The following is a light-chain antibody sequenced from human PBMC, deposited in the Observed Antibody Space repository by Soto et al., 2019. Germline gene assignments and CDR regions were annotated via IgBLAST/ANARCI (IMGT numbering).Light chain of an antibody. CDR2: DAS. CDR3: QQFNNYPFT. V-gene: IGKV1D-13*01. J-gene: IGKJ5*01. CDR1: QGISSA. Sequence: AIPLTQSPSSLSASVGDRVTITCRASQGISSALAWYQQKPGKAPKLLIYDASSLESGVPSRFSGSGSGTDFTLTISSLQPEDFATYYCQQFNNYPFTFGQGTRLEIK.